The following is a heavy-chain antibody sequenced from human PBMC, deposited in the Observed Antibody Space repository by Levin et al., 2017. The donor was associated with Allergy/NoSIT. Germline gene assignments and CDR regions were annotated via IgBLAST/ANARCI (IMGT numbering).Heavy chain of an antibody. J-gene: IGHJ3*02. CDR1: GFTFSDYY. CDR3: ARSRVEWFRELLSEPNDAFDI. CDR2: ISSSGSTI. Sequence: TGGSLRLSCAASGFTFSDYYMSWIRQAPGKGLEWVSYISSSGSTIYYADSVKGRFTISRDNAKNSLYLQMNSLRAEDTAVYYCARSRVEWFRELLSEPNDAFDIWGQGTMVTVSS. V-gene: IGHV3-11*01. D-gene: IGHD3-10*01.